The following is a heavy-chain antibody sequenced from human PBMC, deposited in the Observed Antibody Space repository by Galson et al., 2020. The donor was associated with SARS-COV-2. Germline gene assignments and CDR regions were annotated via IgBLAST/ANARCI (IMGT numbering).Heavy chain of an antibody. CDR3: AKDREDGVSKLWFDP. Sequence: GGSLRLSCVASGFTFRNYAMSWVRQAPGKGLEWVSHITASGDTTYYADSVKGRFTISRDNSKNTLYLQMSSLRAEDTAMYYCAKDREDGVSKLWFDPGGQGTRVTVSS. CDR1: GFTFRNYA. CDR2: ITASGDTT. J-gene: IGHJ5*02. V-gene: IGHV3-23*01. D-gene: IGHD2-8*01.